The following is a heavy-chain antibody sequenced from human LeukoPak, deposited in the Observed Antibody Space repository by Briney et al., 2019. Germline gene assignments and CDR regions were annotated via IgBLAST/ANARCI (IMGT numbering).Heavy chain of an antibody. V-gene: IGHV3-23*01. CDR1: GFTFSSYA. Sequence: PGGSLRLSCAASGFTFSSYAMSWVRQAPGKGLEWVSAISGSGTSTYYADSVRGRFTISRYNSKNTLYLQMNSLRAEDTAVYYCARDCDFWSGYSTRTSDAFDIWGQGTMVTVSS. D-gene: IGHD3-3*01. J-gene: IGHJ3*02. CDR3: ARDCDFWSGYSTRTSDAFDI. CDR2: ISGSGTST.